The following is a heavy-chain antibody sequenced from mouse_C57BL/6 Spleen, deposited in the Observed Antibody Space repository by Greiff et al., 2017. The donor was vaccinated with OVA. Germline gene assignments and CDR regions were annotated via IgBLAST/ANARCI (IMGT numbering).Heavy chain of an antibody. Sequence: QVQLQQPGAELVKPGASVKLSCKASGYTFTSYWMQWVKQRPGQGLEWIGEIDPSDSYTNYNQKFKGKATLTVDTSSSTAYMQLSSLTSEDSAVYYCARRREYWGQGTTLTVSS. J-gene: IGHJ2*01. CDR2: IDPSDSYT. CDR1: GYTFTSYW. V-gene: IGHV1-50*01. CDR3: ARRREY.